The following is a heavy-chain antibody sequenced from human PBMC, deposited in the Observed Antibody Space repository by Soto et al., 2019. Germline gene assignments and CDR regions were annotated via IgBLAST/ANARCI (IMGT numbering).Heavy chain of an antibody. CDR2: IYYSGSGST. Sequence: QVQLQESGPGLVKPSQTLSLTCTVSGVSISSGGYYWSWIRQHPGKGLEWIGYIYYSGSGSTYHNPTLNSRVTISVDTSKNQFSLNLSSVTAADTAVYYCARESSADGSGYYAFDFWGRGTLVTVSS. J-gene: IGHJ4*02. CDR3: ARESSADGSGYYAFDF. CDR1: GVSISSGGYY. V-gene: IGHV4-31*03. D-gene: IGHD3-22*01.